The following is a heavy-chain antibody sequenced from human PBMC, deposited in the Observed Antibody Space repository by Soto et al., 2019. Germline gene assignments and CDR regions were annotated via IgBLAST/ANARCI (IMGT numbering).Heavy chain of an antibody. D-gene: IGHD2-2*01. Sequence: GGSLRLSCAASGFTFSSYDMHWVRQAPGKGLEWVSAIGTAGDTYYPGSVKGRFTISRENAKNSLYLQMNSLRAGDTAVYYCARGRLGYCSSTSCPGWFDPWGQGTLVTVSS. CDR3: ARGRLGYCSSTSCPGWFDP. J-gene: IGHJ5*02. V-gene: IGHV3-13*01. CDR2: IGTAGDT. CDR1: GFTFSSYD.